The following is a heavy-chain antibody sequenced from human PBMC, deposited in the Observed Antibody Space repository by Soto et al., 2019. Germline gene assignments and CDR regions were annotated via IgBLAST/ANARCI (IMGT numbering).Heavy chain of an antibody. CDR2: AYFSGGNT. J-gene: IGHJ5*02. V-gene: IGHV4-39*01. Sequence: SETLSLTCSVSGDSMRGYHFYWGWIRQAPGKGLEWIGSAYFSGGNTYYSPSLKSRVSISVDTSKNEFSLRLTSLTAADTAVYYCARGASNSTGWYIWFDPWGQGTLVTVS. CDR3: ARGASNSTGWYIWFDP. CDR1: GDSMRGYHFY. D-gene: IGHD6-19*01.